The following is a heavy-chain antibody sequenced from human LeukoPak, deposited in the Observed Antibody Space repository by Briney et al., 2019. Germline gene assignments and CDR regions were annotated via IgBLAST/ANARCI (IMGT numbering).Heavy chain of an antibody. J-gene: IGHJ4*02. CDR1: GFTFSTYA. CDR3: ARWGSTSCYDH. Sequence: GGSLRLSCAASGFTFSTYAMHWVRQAPGKGLEYVSAISTNGGGTYYANSVKGRFTISRDNSKNTLYLQMGSLRAEDMAVYYCARWGSTSCYDHWGQGTLVTVSS. D-gene: IGHD2-2*01. CDR2: ISTNGGGT. V-gene: IGHV3-64*01.